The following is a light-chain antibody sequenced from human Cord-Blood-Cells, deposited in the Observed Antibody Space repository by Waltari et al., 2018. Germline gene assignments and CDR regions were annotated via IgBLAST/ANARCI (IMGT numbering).Light chain of an antibody. Sequence: EIVMTQSPATLSVSPGERATFCCRASQSVSSNLAWYQQKPGQAPRLLIYGASTRATGIPARFSGSGSGTEFTLTISSLQSEDFAVYYCQQYNNWPPLTFGGGTKVEIK. CDR2: GAS. J-gene: IGKJ4*01. CDR1: QSVSSN. V-gene: IGKV3-15*01. CDR3: QQYNNWPPLT.